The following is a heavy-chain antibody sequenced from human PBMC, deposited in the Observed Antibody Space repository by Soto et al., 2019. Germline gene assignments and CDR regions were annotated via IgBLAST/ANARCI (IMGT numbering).Heavy chain of an antibody. Sequence: QVQLQESGPGLVKPSETLSLTCTVSGRSISSYYWSWIRQPPGKGLEWIGHIYYSGSTNYNPSLTSRVTISVDTSKNRFSLKLSSVTAADTAVYYCARRLYGDYYDYWGQGTLVTVSS. CDR1: GRSISSYY. V-gene: IGHV4-59*01. CDR2: IYYSGST. D-gene: IGHD4-17*01. J-gene: IGHJ4*02. CDR3: ARRLYGDYYDY.